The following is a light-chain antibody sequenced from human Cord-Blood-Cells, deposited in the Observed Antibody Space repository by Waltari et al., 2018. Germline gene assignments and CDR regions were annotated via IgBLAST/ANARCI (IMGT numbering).Light chain of an antibody. CDR1: SLSSYY. CDR2: GKN. CDR3: NSRDSSGNHLYV. Sequence: SSELTQDPAVSVALGQTVRITCQGASLSSYYASWYQQKPGQAPVLVIYGKNNRPSGIPNRFSGSSSGNTASLTITGAQAEDEADYYCNSRDSSGNHLYVFGTGTKVTVL. J-gene: IGLJ1*01. V-gene: IGLV3-19*01.